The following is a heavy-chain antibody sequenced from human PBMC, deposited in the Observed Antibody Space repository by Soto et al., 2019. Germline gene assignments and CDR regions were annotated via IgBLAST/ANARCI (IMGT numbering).Heavy chain of an antibody. CDR1: GFTFSSYA. J-gene: IGHJ4*02. D-gene: IGHD2-8*01. V-gene: IGHV3-30-3*01. CDR2: ISYDGSNK. Sequence: PGGSLRLSCAASGFTFSSYAMHWVRQAPGKGLEWVAVISYDGSNKYYADSVKGRFTISRDNSKNTLYLQMNSLRAEDTAVYYCAGAREVLMVYAMGFDYWGQGTLVTVSS. CDR3: AGAREVLMVYAMGFDY.